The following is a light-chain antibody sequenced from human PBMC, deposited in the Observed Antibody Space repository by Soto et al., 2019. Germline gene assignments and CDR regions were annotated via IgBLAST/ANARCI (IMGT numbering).Light chain of an antibody. J-gene: IGLJ1*01. CDR3: CSFAGSYTLYV. CDR2: DVS. Sequence: QSALTQPRSVSGSPGQSVTISCTGTSSDFGYYSYVSWFQRHPGKAPKLMIYDVSKRPSGVPDRFSGSKSGNTASLTISGLQAEDEADYYCCSFAGSYTLYVFGTGTKVTVL. V-gene: IGLV2-11*01. CDR1: SSDFGYYSY.